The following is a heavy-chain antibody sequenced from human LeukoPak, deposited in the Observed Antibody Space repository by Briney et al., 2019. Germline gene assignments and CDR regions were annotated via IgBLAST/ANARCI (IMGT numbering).Heavy chain of an antibody. Sequence: SETLSLTCTVSGGSISSYYWGWIRQPPGKGLEWIGYIYCSGSTNYNPSLKSRVTISVDTSKNQFSLKLSSVTAADTAVYYCARGRAAAGTSFDYWGQGTLVTVSS. CDR3: ARGRAAAGTSFDY. CDR2: IYCSGST. V-gene: IGHV4-59*01. J-gene: IGHJ4*02. D-gene: IGHD6-13*01. CDR1: GGSISSYY.